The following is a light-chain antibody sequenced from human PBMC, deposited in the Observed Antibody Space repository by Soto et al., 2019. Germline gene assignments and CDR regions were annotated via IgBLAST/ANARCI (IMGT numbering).Light chain of an antibody. CDR2: GAS. J-gene: IGKJ2*01. CDR3: QQYGSSLYT. Sequence: EIVLTQSPGTLSLSPGERATLSCRASQSVSSSYLAWYQQKPGQAPRLLIYGASSRATGIPDRFSGSVSGTDFTLTISRLEPEEFAVYYCQQYGSSLYTFGQGTKLEIK. CDR1: QSVSSSY. V-gene: IGKV3-20*01.